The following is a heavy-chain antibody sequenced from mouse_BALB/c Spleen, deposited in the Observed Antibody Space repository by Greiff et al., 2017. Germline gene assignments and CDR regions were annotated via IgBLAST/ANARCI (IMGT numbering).Heavy chain of an antibody. D-gene: IGHD3-1*01. CDR1: GFNIKDYY. CDR3: ARTLGLRPFAY. CDR2: IDPENGNT. J-gene: IGHJ3*01. V-gene: IGHV14-1*02. Sequence: VQLKQSGAELVRPGALVKLSCKASGFNIKDYYMHWVKQRPEQGLEWIGWIDPENGNTIYDPKFQGKASITADTSSNTAYLQLSSLTSEDTAVYYCARTLGLRPFAYWGQGTLVTVSA.